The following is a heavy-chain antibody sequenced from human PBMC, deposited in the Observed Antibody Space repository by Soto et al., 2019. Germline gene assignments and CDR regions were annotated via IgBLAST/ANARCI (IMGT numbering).Heavy chain of an antibody. CDR3: ARVRYYDSSGYYFPSHY. Sequence: SETLSLTCTVSGGSISSYYWSWIRQPPGKGLEWIGYIYYSGSTNYNPSLKSRVTISVDTSKNQFSLKLSSVTAADTAVYYCARVRYYDSSGYYFPSHYRGQATLVTVSS. D-gene: IGHD3-22*01. J-gene: IGHJ4*02. V-gene: IGHV4-59*01. CDR1: GGSISSYY. CDR2: IYYSGST.